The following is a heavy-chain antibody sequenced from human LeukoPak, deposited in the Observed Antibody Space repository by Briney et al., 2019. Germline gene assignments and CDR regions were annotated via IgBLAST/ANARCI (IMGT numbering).Heavy chain of an antibody. CDR3: ARARDYGDYADDAFDI. CDR2: ISGSGGST. J-gene: IGHJ3*02. Sequence: GGSLRLSCAASGFTFSSYAMSWVRQAPGKGLEWVSAISGSGGSTYYADSVKGRFTISRHNSKNTLYLQMNSLRAEDTAVYYCARARDYGDYADDAFDIWGQGTMVTVSS. D-gene: IGHD4-17*01. V-gene: IGHV3-23*01. CDR1: GFTFSSYA.